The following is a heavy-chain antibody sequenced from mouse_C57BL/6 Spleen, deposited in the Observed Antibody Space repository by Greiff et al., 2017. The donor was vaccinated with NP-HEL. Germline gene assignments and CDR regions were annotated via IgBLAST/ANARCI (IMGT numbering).Heavy chain of an antibody. CDR3: ARGGDGYEGLDY. D-gene: IGHD2-2*01. CDR2: INYDGSST. V-gene: IGHV5-16*01. J-gene: IGHJ2*01. Sequence: EVKLVESEGGLVQPGSSMKLSCTASGFTFSDYYMAWVRQVPEKGLEWVANINYDGSSTYYLDSLKSRFIISRENAKNILYLQMSSLKSEDTATYYCARGGDGYEGLDYWGQGTTLTVSS. CDR1: GFTFSDYY.